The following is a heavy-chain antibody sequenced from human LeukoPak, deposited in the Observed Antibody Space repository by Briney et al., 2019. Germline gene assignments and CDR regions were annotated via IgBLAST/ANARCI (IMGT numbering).Heavy chain of an antibody. CDR1: GFTFSHCS. V-gene: IGHV3-64*01. J-gene: IGHJ4*02. Sequence: GGSLRLSCAASGFTFSHCSFHWVRQAPGKGLEYVSAINSNGDDTYYVNSVKGRFTISRDNSKNTLYLQMGNLRPEDMAVYYCARDPGRSPDYWGQGTLVSVSS. CDR3: ARDPGRSPDY. CDR2: INSNGDDT. D-gene: IGHD1-26*01.